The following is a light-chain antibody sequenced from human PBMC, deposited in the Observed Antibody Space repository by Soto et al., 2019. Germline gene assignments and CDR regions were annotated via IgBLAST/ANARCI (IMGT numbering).Light chain of an antibody. CDR1: QSVSNNY. Sequence: EIVLTQSPGTLSLSPGERATLSCRASQSVSNNYLAWYQQKPGQAPRLLIYGESNRATGIPDRFSGSGSESDFTLTISSLEPEDFAVYYCQQRSYPITFGQGTRLEIK. CDR2: GES. J-gene: IGKJ5*01. CDR3: QQRSYPIT. V-gene: IGKV3-20*01.